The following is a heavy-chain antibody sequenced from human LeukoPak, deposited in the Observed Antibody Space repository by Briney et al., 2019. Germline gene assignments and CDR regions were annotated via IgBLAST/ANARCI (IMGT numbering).Heavy chain of an antibody. J-gene: IGHJ4*02. V-gene: IGHV3-7*05. Sequence: GGSLRLSCAASGFTFSNYWMSWVRQAPGKGLECVANINKDGSGKSYVDSVKGRFTISRDNSKNSLFLQMNSLRDEDTAVYYCARDEDYWGQGTLVAVSS. CDR2: INKDGSGK. CDR1: GFTFSNYW. CDR3: ARDEDY.